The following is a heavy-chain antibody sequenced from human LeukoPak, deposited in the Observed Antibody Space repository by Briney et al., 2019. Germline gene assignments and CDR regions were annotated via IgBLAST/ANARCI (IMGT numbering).Heavy chain of an antibody. J-gene: IGHJ4*02. Sequence: SETLSLTCTVSGVSISSNNSYWGWIRQPPGKGLEWIGSIYYSGNTYYNASLKSQVSISIDTSKNQFSLRLTSVTAADTAVYYCARQTGSGLFILPGGQGTLVTVSS. D-gene: IGHD3/OR15-3a*01. V-gene: IGHV4-39*01. CDR3: ARQTGSGLFILP. CDR1: GVSISSNNSY. CDR2: IYYSGNT.